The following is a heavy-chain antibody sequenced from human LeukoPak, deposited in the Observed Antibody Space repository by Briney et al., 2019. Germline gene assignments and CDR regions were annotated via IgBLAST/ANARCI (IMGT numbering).Heavy chain of an antibody. J-gene: IGHJ4*02. V-gene: IGHV1-24*01. CDR3: ATAGGLYYYGSGSYDY. D-gene: IGHD3-10*01. Sequence: RASVEVSCKVSGYTLTELSMHWVRQAPGKGLEWMGGFDPEDGETIYAQKFQGRVTMTEDTSTDTAYMELSSLRSEDTAVYYCATAGGLYYYGSGSYDYWGREPWSPSPQ. CDR2: FDPEDGET. CDR1: GYTLTELS.